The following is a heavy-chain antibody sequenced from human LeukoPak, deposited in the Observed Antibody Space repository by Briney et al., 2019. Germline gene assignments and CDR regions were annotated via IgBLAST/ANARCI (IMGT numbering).Heavy chain of an antibody. CDR2: INPNSGGT. J-gene: IGHJ4*02. CDR3: ARDIGAVAGFRFDY. D-gene: IGHD6-19*01. Sequence: ASVKVSCKASGYTFTGYYMHWVRQAPGQGLEWMGWINPNSGGTNYAQKFQGWVTMTRDTSISTAYMELSRLRSDDTAVYYCARDIGAVAGFRFDYWGQGTLVTVSS. CDR1: GYTFTGYY. V-gene: IGHV1-2*04.